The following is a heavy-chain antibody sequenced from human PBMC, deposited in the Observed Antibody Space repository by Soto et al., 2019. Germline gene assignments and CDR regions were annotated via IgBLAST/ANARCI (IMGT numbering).Heavy chain of an antibody. V-gene: IGHV4-59*01. Sequence: QVQLQESGPGLVKPSETLSLTCTVSGGSISSYYWSWIRQPPGKGLEWIGYIYYSGSTNYNPSLKSRVSISVDTSKNQFSLKLSSVTAADTAVYYCAGYYDYYDSSGYYPWGQGTLVTVSS. CDR2: IYYSGST. CDR3: AGYYDYYDSSGYYP. D-gene: IGHD3-22*01. CDR1: GGSISSYY. J-gene: IGHJ5*02.